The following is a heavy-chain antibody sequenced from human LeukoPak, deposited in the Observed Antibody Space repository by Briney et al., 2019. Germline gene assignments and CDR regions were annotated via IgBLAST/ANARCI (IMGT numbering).Heavy chain of an antibody. J-gene: IGHJ3*02. V-gene: IGHV4-39*07. CDR2: IYYSGTT. CDR1: GGSISSSSYY. Sequence: PSETLSLTCTVSGGSISSSSYYWGWIRQPPGKGLEWIGTIYYSGTTYYNPSLKSRVTISIDTSKNQFSLKLSSVTAADTAVYYCARDCRRSGSYYPDAFDIWGQGTMVTVSS. CDR3: ARDCRRSGSYYPDAFDI. D-gene: IGHD1-26*01.